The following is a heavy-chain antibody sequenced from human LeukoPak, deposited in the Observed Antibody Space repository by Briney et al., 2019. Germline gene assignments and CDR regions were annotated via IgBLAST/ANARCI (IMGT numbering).Heavy chain of an antibody. CDR1: GYTFTSYD. Sequence: ASVKVSCKASGYTFTSYDINWVRQATGQGLEWMGWMNPNSGNTGYAQKFQGRVTMTRNTSISTAYMELSSLRAEDTAVYYCARVATMSLVDYFDYWGQGTLVTVSS. J-gene: IGHJ4*02. D-gene: IGHD3-22*01. CDR3: ARVATMSLVDYFDY. V-gene: IGHV1-8*01. CDR2: MNPNSGNT.